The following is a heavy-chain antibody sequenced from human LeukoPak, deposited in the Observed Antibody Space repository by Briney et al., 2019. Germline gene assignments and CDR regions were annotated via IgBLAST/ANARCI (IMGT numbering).Heavy chain of an antibody. Sequence: GGSLRLSCAASGFTFSSYSMNWVRQAPGKGLEWVSSISSSSSYIYYADSVKGRFTISRDNAKNSLYLQMNSLRAEDTAVYYCAGNYDFWSGYYSAFDIWGQGTMVTVSS. V-gene: IGHV3-21*01. CDR2: ISSSSSYI. CDR1: GFTFSSYS. J-gene: IGHJ3*02. D-gene: IGHD3-3*01. CDR3: AGNYDFWSGYYSAFDI.